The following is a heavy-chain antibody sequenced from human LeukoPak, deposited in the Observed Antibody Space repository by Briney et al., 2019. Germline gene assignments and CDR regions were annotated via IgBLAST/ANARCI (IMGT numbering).Heavy chain of an antibody. CDR2: INSWSSLT. CDR3: AYYYDSSGYSP. V-gene: IGHV3-48*01. D-gene: IGHD3-22*01. Sequence: GGSLRLSCAASGFTFSMYHMNWVRQAPGKGLEWVSYINSWSSLTYYADSVKGRFAISRDNAKSSLYLQMNSLTAEDTAVYYCAYYYDSSGYSPWGQGTLVTVSS. CDR1: GFTFSMYH. J-gene: IGHJ5*02.